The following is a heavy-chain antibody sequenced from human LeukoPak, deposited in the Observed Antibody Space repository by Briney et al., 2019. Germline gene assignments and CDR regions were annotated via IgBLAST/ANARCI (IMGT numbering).Heavy chain of an antibody. Sequence: GGSLRLSCAASGFTFSNYAMNWVRQAPGKGLEWVSYISSSGSTIYYADSVKGRFTISRDNAKNSLYLQMNSLRAEDTAVYYCARDDPYYYDSSGYCDYWGQGTLVTVSS. CDR1: GFTFSNYA. V-gene: IGHV3-48*03. CDR3: ARDDPYYYDSSGYCDY. J-gene: IGHJ4*02. D-gene: IGHD3-22*01. CDR2: ISSSGSTI.